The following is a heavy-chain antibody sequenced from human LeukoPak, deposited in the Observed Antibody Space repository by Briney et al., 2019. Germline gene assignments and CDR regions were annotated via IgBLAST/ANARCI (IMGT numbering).Heavy chain of an antibody. CDR3: ARDLGLASITLDY. D-gene: IGHD1-14*01. CDR2: ISYDGSDK. Sequence: SGRSVRLSCAASGFTFSSYAMHWVRQAPGKGLEWVAVISYDGSDKYYADSVKGRFTISRDNSKNTLYLQMNSLRAEDTAVYYCARDLGLASITLDYWGQGTLVTVSS. J-gene: IGHJ4*02. CDR1: GFTFSSYA. V-gene: IGHV3-30-3*01.